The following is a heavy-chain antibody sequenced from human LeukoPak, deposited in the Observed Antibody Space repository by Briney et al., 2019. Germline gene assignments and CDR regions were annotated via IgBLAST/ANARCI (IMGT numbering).Heavy chain of an antibody. Sequence: SETLSLTCAVYGGSFSGYYWSWIRQPPGKGLEWIGEINHSGSTNYNPSLKSRVTISVDTSKNQFSLKLSPVTAADTAVYYCARPHPRGGSYYFDYWGQGTLVTVSS. CDR3: ARPHPRGGSYYFDY. J-gene: IGHJ4*02. CDR2: INHSGST. D-gene: IGHD3-10*01. V-gene: IGHV4-34*01. CDR1: GGSFSGYY.